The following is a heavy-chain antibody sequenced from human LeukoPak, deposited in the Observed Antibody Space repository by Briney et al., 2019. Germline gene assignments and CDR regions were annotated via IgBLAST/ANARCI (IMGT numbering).Heavy chain of an antibody. CDR2: IYYSGST. Sequence: KPSETLSLTCTVSGGSISSYYWSWIRQPPGKGLEWIGYIYYSGSTNYNPSLKSRVTISVDTSKNQFSLKLSSVTAADTAVYYCASGGGSGWYRPFDYWGQGTLVTVSS. V-gene: IGHV4-59*01. D-gene: IGHD6-19*01. CDR3: ASGGGSGWYRPFDY. J-gene: IGHJ4*02. CDR1: GGSISSYY.